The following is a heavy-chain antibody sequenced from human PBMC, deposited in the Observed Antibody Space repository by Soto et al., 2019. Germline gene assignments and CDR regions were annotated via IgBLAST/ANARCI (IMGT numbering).Heavy chain of an antibody. CDR3: ARSPSLYYYYGMDV. V-gene: IGHV4-31*03. CDR1: GGSISSGGYY. J-gene: IGHJ6*02. Sequence: QVQLQESGPGLVKPSQTLSLTCTVSGGSISSGGYYWSWIRQHPGKGLEWIGYIYYSGSTYYNPSLKSRVTISVATSKNQCSLKLSSVTAADTAVYYCARSPSLYYYYGMDVWGQGTTVTVSS. CDR2: IYYSGST.